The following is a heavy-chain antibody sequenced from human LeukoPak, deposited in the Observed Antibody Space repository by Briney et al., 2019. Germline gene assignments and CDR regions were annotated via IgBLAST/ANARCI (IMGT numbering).Heavy chain of an antibody. J-gene: IGHJ4*02. Sequence: GASVKVSCKASGYTFTSYDINWVRQATGQGLEWMGWMNPNSGNTGYAQKFQGRVTKTRNTSISTAYMELSSLRSEDTAVYYCARGPPYYYDSSGYYYWGQGTLVTVSS. V-gene: IGHV1-8*01. CDR1: GYTFTSYD. CDR3: ARGPPYYYDSSGYYY. D-gene: IGHD3-22*01. CDR2: MNPNSGNT.